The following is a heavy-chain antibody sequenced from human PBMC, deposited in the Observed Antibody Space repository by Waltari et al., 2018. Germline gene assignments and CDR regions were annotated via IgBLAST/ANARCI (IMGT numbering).Heavy chain of an antibody. Sequence: EVQLVESGGGLIQPGGSLRLSCAASGFTVSSTYMSRVRQAPGQGLEWGSGIYSGGSTYYADSVKGRFTISRDNSKNTLYLQMNSLRAEDTAVYYCARDRGGDGYNWGIFDYWGQGTLVTVSS. J-gene: IGHJ4*02. V-gene: IGHV3-53*01. CDR1: GFTVSSTY. CDR2: IYSGGST. D-gene: IGHD1-1*01. CDR3: ARDRGGDGYNWGIFDY.